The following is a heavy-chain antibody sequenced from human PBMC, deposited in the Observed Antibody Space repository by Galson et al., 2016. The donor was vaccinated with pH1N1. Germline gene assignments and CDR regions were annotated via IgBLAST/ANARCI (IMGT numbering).Heavy chain of an antibody. V-gene: IGHV3-53*01. J-gene: IGHJ5*02. D-gene: IGHD4-17*01. CDR2: IYPRGDA. Sequence: SLRLSCAASEFLVTDKNMSWVRQAAGKRPEWVSIIYPRGDAYYADFVEGRFTISRDTSKNMLFLHMSHLRADDTALYYCVFDTVPNGADHWGQGTLVTVSS. CDR1: EFLVTDKN. CDR3: VFDTVPNGADH.